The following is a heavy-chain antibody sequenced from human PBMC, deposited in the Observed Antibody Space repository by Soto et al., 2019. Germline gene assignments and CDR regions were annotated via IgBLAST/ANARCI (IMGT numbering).Heavy chain of an antibody. Sequence: QVQLVQSGAEVKKPGSSVKVSCKASGGTFSSYAISWVRQAPGQGLEWMGGIIPIFGTANYAQKFRGRVTITADESTSTAHMELSSLRSEDTAVYYCARDHELELPYFYYYGMDVWGQGTTVTVSS. D-gene: IGHD1-7*01. CDR2: IIPIFGTA. CDR1: GGTFSSYA. CDR3: ARDHELELPYFYYYGMDV. V-gene: IGHV1-69*01. J-gene: IGHJ6*02.